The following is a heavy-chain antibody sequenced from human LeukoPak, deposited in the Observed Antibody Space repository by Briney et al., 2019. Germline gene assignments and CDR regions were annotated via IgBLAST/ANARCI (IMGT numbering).Heavy chain of an antibody. V-gene: IGHV4-34*01. CDR3: ARDLSSGSYIGN. Sequence: SETLSLTCAVYGGSFSGYYWSWIRQPPGRGLEWIGEINHSGSTNYNPSLKSRVTISVDTSKNQFSLKLSSVTAADTAVYYCARDLSSGSYIGNWGQGTLVTVSS. CDR1: GGSFSGYY. J-gene: IGHJ4*02. D-gene: IGHD3-10*01. CDR2: INHSGST.